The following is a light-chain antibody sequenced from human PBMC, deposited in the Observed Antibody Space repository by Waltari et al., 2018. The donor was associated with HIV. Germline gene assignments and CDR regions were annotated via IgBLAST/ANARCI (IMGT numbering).Light chain of an antibody. CDR1: SSDVGDSNY. Sequence: QSALTQPRSVSGSPGQSVTISCTGTSSDVGDSNYVSWYQQHPAKAPKLMIVDVNKRPSGVPDRFSGSKSGNTASLTISGLQAEDEADYYCCSYADDYTWVFGGGTKLTVL. CDR3: CSYADDYTWV. J-gene: IGLJ3*02. V-gene: IGLV2-11*01. CDR2: DVN.